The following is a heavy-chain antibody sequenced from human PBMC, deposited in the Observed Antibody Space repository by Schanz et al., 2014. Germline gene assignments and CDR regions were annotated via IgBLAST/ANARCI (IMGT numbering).Heavy chain of an antibody. Sequence: QVQLVQSGAEVKKPGASVKVSCKASGYTFTSYGISWVRQAPGQGLEWMGWIIAYNGNTKYPQKVQGRVTMTTDTTTSTAYMELRSLRSDDTAVYGCARDAADFYDILAEEDYWGQGTLVTVSS. V-gene: IGHV1-18*01. J-gene: IGHJ4*02. D-gene: IGHD3-9*01. CDR3: ARDAADFYDILAEEDY. CDR1: GYTFTSYG. CDR2: IIAYNGNT.